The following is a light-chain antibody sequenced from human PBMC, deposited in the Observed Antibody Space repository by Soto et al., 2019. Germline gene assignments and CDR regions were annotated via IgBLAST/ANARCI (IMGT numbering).Light chain of an antibody. Sequence: EIVMSQSPATLSVSPGERATLSCRASQSVSSNLAWYQQKPGQAPRLHIYGASTRATGIPARFSGSGSGTEFTLTNSSLQSEDFAVYYCQQYNNWPWTFGQGTKVEIQ. CDR1: QSVSSN. J-gene: IGKJ1*01. CDR2: GAS. V-gene: IGKV3-15*01. CDR3: QQYNNWPWT.